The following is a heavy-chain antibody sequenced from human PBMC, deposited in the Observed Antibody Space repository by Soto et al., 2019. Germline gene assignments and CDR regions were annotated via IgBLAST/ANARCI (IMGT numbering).Heavy chain of an antibody. V-gene: IGHV1-2*02. CDR1: GYIFSDYY. CDR3: AREPATAKPEGVDF. J-gene: IGHJ4*02. CDR2: INPNSGGT. D-gene: IGHD1-1*01. Sequence: QVQLVQSGAEVRKPGASVKVSCKASGYIFSDYYIHWVRQAPGQGLEWMGWINPNSGGTKYAPKFQGGVTMTGDTSITTAYMELSRLRSGDTGVYYCAREPATAKPEGVDFWGQGTLVTVSS.